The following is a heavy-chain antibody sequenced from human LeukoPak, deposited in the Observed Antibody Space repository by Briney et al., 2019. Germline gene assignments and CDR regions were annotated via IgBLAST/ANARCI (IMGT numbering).Heavy chain of an antibody. D-gene: IGHD3-22*01. CDR2: LIPIYGSA. CDR3: AGFFYDNSGDAFDI. CDR1: GGSFTFTSHA. J-gene: IGHJ3*02. V-gene: IGHV1-69*13. Sequence: ASVKVSCKASGGSFTFTSHAISWVRQAPGQGLEWMGGLIPIYGSASYAQKFQGRVTITSDESTCTVSMELSNLRPEDSAVYYCAGFFYDNSGDAFDIWGQGTMVTVSS.